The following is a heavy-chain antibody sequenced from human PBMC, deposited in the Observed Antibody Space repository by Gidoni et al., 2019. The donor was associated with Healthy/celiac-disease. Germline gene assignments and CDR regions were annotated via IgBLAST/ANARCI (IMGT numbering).Heavy chain of an antibody. V-gene: IGHV3-30*04. D-gene: IGHD6-19*01. CDR1: GFTFSSYA. CDR2: ISYDGSNK. Sequence: GFTFSSYAMHWVRQAPGKGLEWVAVISYDGSNKYYADSVKGRFTISRDNPKNTLYLQMNSLRAEDTAVYYCAREESSGWHFDYWGQGTLVTVSS. J-gene: IGHJ4*02. CDR3: AREESSGWHFDY.